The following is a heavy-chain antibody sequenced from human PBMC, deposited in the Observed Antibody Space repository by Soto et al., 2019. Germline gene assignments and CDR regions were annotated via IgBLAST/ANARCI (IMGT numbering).Heavy chain of an antibody. CDR2: IRSKANSYAT. D-gene: IGHD3-10*01. J-gene: IGHJ6*02. CDR1: GFTFSGSA. V-gene: IGHV3-73*02. CDR3: NRNSRGYYYGSGSSNYGMDV. Sequence: EVQLVESGGGLVQPGGSLKLSCAASGFTFSGSAMHWVRQASGKGLEWVGRIRSKANSYATAYAASVKGRFTISRDDSKNTAYLQMNSLKTEDTAVYYCNRNSRGYYYGSGSSNYGMDVWGQGTTVTVSS.